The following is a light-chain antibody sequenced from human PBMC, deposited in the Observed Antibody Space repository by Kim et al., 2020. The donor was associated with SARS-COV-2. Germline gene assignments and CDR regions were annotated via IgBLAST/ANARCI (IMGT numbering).Light chain of an antibody. J-gene: IGKJ2*01. Sequence: DIQMTQSPSSLSASVGDRVIITCRASQSISSYLNWYQQKPGKAPKLLIYAASSLQSGVPSRFSGSGSGTDFTLTISSLQPEDFATYYCQQSYSTPYTFGQGTKLE. CDR1: QSISSY. CDR2: AAS. V-gene: IGKV1-39*01. CDR3: QQSYSTPYT.